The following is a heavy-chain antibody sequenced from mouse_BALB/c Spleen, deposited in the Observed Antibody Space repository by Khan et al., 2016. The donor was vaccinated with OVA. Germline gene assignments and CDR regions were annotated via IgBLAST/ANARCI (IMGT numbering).Heavy chain of an antibody. CDR3: ARQPYYHYNIMDY. Sequence: VQLQESGPGLVAPSQSLSLTCTISGFSLPNYGVHWVRQPPGKGLEWLVVIWSDGSTTYTSALKSRLSISKDNSKSQVFLKINSLQTDDTAMYFCARQPYYHYNIMDYWGQGTSVTVSS. CDR1: GFSLPNYG. J-gene: IGHJ4*01. D-gene: IGHD2-10*01. V-gene: IGHV2-6-1*01. CDR2: IWSDGST.